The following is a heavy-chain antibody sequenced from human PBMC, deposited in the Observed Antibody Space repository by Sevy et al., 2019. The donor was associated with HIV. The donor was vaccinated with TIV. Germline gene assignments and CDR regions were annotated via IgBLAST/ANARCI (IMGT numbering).Heavy chain of an antibody. J-gene: IGHJ4*02. CDR1: GYSFTEIP. D-gene: IGHD3-22*01. CDR3: ASLMYDYERSGYTAHGF. Sequence: ASVKVSCKVSGYSFTEIPMHWVRQTPGKGLERMGGLDPQDGEPIYAQDFQGRVTMTEDKFTDTVYMELGGLRYEDTAIYYYASLMYDYERSGYTAHGFWGQGSLGTVSS. V-gene: IGHV1-24*01. CDR2: LDPQDGEP.